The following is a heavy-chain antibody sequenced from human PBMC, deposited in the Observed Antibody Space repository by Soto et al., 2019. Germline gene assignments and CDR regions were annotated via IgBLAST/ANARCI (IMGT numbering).Heavy chain of an antibody. V-gene: IGHV3-48*03. CDR1: GFTFIDFE. J-gene: IGHJ6*02. D-gene: IGHD2-2*01. CDR3: ARGRPYCSRSRCKGMDV. Sequence: PGGSLRLSCAASGFTFIDFEMHWVRQAPGKGLEWLSYISTSSSTIYYADSVKGRFTISRDNAKSSLSLQMSSLRADDTDIYFCARGRPYCSRSRCKGMDVWGQGITVTVSS. CDR2: ISTSSSTI.